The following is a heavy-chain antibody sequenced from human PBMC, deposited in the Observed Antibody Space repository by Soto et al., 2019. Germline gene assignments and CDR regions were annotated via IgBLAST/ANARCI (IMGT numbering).Heavy chain of an antibody. CDR1: GFTFSSYY. CDR3: ATGPRRLSD. CDR2: ISGSSSDT. D-gene: IGHD3-3*01. Sequence: QVQLVESGGGVVQPGRSLRLSCAASGFTFSSYYMSWIRQAPGKGLESLSYISGSSSDTKYADSVRGRFTISRDNAKNSLYLQMNSLRAEDTAVYYCATGPRRLSDWGQGTPVIVSS. V-gene: IGHV3-11*05. J-gene: IGHJ4*02.